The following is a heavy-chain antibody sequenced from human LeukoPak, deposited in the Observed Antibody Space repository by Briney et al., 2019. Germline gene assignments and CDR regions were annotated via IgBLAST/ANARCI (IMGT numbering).Heavy chain of an antibody. D-gene: IGHD1-1*01. CDR3: AGVLHDAFDI. Sequence: ASVTVSSKASGYTFTVYYMHWVRQAPGQGLEWMGWINPNSGGTNYAQKFQGRVTITRDTFISTAYMELSRLRSDDTAVYYCAGVLHDAFDIWGQGTMVTVSS. CDR2: INPNSGGT. J-gene: IGHJ3*02. CDR1: GYTFTVYY. V-gene: IGHV1-2*02.